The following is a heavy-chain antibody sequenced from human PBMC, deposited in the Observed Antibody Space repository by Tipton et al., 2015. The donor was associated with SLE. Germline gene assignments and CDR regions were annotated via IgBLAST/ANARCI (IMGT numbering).Heavy chain of an antibody. J-gene: IGHJ4*02. V-gene: IGHV4-39*07. CDR2: INNSGRD. D-gene: IGHD3-16*01. Sequence: GLVKPSETLSLTCTVSGGSISSSSYYWGWIRQPPGKGLEWIGSINNSGRDYYNPSLSSRVTISGDTSKNHFSLKLSSVTAADTAIYYCARHYGGGSLAFWGQGTLVTVSS. CDR1: GGSISSSSYY. CDR3: ARHYGGGSLAF.